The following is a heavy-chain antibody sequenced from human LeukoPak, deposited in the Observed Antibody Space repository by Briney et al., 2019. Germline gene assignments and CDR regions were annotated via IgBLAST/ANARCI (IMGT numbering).Heavy chain of an antibody. CDR2: ISTYNGNT. V-gene: IGHV1-18*04. J-gene: IGHJ5*02. CDR1: GYTFTSYG. D-gene: IGHD2-2*01. Sequence: ASVKVSCKASGYTFTSYGISWVRQAPGQGLEWMGWISTYNGNTNYAQKLQGRVTMTTDTSTSTTYMELRSLRSDDTAVYYCARMAPGYCSSTSCGFDPWGQGTLVTVSS. CDR3: ARMAPGYCSSTSCGFDP.